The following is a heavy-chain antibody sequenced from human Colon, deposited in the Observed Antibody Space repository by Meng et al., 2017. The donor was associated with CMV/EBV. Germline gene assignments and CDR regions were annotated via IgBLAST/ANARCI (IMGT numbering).Heavy chain of an antibody. Sequence: GESLKISCVGSGFTTYALNWVRQAPGKGLEWVSTVSGTGDNTYYADSVKGRFTISRDNSRNTVYLQMNSLRAEDTATYYCAEKGDSSGYYQNWGQGTLVTVSS. V-gene: IGHV3-23*01. D-gene: IGHD3-22*01. CDR2: VSGTGDNT. CDR1: GFTTYA. J-gene: IGHJ4*02. CDR3: AEKGDSSGYYQN.